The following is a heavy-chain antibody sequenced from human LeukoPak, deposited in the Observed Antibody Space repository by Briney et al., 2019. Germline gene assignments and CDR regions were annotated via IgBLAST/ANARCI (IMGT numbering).Heavy chain of an antibody. J-gene: IGHJ6*02. CDR1: GFTFSNAW. CDR3: TTVVGARNYYYGMDV. Sequence: GGSLRLSCAASGFTFSNAWMSWVRQAPGKGLEWAGRIKSKTDGVTTDYAAPVKGRLSISTDDSKNTLYLQTNSLKTEDTAVYYCTTVVGARNYYYGMDVWGQGTPVTVSS. CDR2: IKSKTDGVTT. V-gene: IGHV3-15*01. D-gene: IGHD1-26*01.